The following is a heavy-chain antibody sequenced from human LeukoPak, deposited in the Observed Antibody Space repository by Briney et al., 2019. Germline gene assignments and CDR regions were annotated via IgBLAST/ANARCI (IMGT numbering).Heavy chain of an antibody. D-gene: IGHD2-2*02. CDR1: GFTFSSYG. J-gene: IGHJ4*02. CDR2: IWYDGSNK. V-gene: IGHV3-30*02. Sequence: TGGSLRLSCAASGFTFSSYGMHWVRQAPGKGLEWVAFIWYDGSNKYYADSVKGRFTISRDNSKNTLYLQMNSLRAEDTAVYYCAKDSDYCSSTSCYRDVYDYWGQGTLVTVSS. CDR3: AKDSDYCSSTSCYRDVYDY.